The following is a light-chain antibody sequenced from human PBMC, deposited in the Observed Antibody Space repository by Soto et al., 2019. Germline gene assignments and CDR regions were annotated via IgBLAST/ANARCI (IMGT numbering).Light chain of an antibody. CDR3: QHYDPFSRT. J-gene: IGKJ1*01. Sequence: DIQMTQSPSTLSASIGDRVTITCRASQSIDTRFAWYHQKPGKAPKLLIYKASFLQNEIPSRFSGSGSGTEFTLTISGLEPDDFATYYCQHYDPFSRTFGQGTKV. V-gene: IGKV1-5*03. CDR1: QSIDTR. CDR2: KAS.